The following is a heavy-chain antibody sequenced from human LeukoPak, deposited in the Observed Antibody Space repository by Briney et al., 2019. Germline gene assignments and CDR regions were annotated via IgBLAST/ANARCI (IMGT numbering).Heavy chain of an antibody. V-gene: IGHV4-39*01. D-gene: IGHD4-11*01. Sequence: PSETLFLTCTVSGGSISSSSYYWGWIRQPPGKGLEWIGSIYYSGSTYYNPSLKSRVTISVDTSKNQFSLKLSSVTAADTAVYYCARQEGGVTIFDYWGQGTLVTVSS. J-gene: IGHJ4*02. CDR1: GGSISSSSYY. CDR2: IYYSGST. CDR3: ARQEGGVTIFDY.